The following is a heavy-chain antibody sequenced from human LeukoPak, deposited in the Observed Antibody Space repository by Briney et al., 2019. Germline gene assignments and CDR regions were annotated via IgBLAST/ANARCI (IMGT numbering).Heavy chain of an antibody. CDR1: GFTFSSYS. D-gene: IGHD6-13*01. CDR2: IWHDGSHK. Sequence: GGSLRLSCAASGFTFSSYSMHWVRQAPGMGLEWVAVIWHDGSHKYYADSVRGRFTISRDNSKDTLYLEMNSLGAEDTAVYYCTRDISSNYFDFWGQGTLVTVSS. V-gene: IGHV3-33*08. J-gene: IGHJ4*02. CDR3: TRDISSNYFDF.